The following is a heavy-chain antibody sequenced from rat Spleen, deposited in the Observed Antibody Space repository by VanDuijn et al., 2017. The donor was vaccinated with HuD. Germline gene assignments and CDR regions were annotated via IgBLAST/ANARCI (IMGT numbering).Heavy chain of an antibody. Sequence: EVQLVESGGGLVQPGRSLKLSYAASGFTFSDYNMAWVRQAPKKGLEWVATISYDGSITYSRDSVKGRFTISRDNAKSTLYLQMDSLRSEVTANYYCAKESNYGGLMDAWAQGASVTVSS. J-gene: IGHJ4*01. CDR3: AKESNYGGLMDA. CDR1: GFTFSDYN. D-gene: IGHD1-11*01. V-gene: IGHV5-7*01. CDR2: ISYDGSIT.